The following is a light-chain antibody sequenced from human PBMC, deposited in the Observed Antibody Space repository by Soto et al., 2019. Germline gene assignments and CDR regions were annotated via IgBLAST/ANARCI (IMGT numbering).Light chain of an antibody. CDR2: DVS. J-gene: IGLJ1*01. CDR1: SNDVGGYDY. V-gene: IGLV2-11*01. CDR3: CSYAGTYSYV. Sequence: QCVLTQPRTVSGSPGQSATISCTGTSNDVGGYDYVSWYQQHPGKAPKLIIYDVSKRPSGVPDRFSGSKSGNTASLTISGLQAEDEADYYCCSYAGTYSYVFGTGTKVTVL.